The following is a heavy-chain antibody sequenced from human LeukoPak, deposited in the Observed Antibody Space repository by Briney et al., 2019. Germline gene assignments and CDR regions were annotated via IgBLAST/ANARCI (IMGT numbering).Heavy chain of an antibody. CDR1: GGSISSYY. V-gene: IGHV4-59*01. Sequence: SETLSLICTVSGGSISSYYWSWIRQPPGKGLEWIGYIYYSGSTKYSPSLKSRVTISVDTSKNQVSLKLSSVTAADTAVYYCARVGGGNHYFFGMDVWGQGTTVTVSS. CDR2: IYYSGST. CDR3: ARVGGGNHYFFGMDV. J-gene: IGHJ6*02. D-gene: IGHD2-15*01.